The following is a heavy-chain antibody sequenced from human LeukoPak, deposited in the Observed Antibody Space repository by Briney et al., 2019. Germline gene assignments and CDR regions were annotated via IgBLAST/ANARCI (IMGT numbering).Heavy chain of an antibody. CDR1: GFTFSSYG. Sequence: GGSLRLSCAASGFTFSSYGMHWVRQAPGKGLECVAVISYDGFNKYYADSVKGRLTISRDNSKNTVYLQMNSLRDEDTAVYYCAREKQSGGTPFDYWGQGSLVTVSS. J-gene: IGHJ4*02. V-gene: IGHV3-30*03. D-gene: IGHD1-26*01. CDR2: ISYDGFNK. CDR3: AREKQSGGTPFDY.